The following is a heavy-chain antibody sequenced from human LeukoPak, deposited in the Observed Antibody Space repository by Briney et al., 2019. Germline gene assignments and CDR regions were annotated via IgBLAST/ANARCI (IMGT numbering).Heavy chain of an antibody. Sequence: GGSLRLSCTASGFAFGDYAVTWFRLAPGKGLEWVGFIRAKAFGGTTEYAASVKGRFTISRDDSKSIAYLQMNSLKTEDTAVYYCTRELYYYDSGNFYYGMDVWGQGTTVTVSS. CDR1: GFAFGDYA. CDR3: TRELYYYDSGNFYYGMDV. CDR2: IRAKAFGGTT. D-gene: IGHD3-10*01. J-gene: IGHJ6*02. V-gene: IGHV3-49*03.